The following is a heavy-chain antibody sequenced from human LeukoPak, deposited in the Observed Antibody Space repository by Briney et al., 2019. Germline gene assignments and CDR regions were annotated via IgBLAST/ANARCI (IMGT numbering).Heavy chain of an antibody. CDR1: GFPFSSYW. J-gene: IGHJ4*02. Sequence: GGSLRLSCAASGFPFSSYWMHWVRQAPGKGLEWVSYISSSSSTIYYADSVKGRFTISRDNAKNSLYLQMNSLRAEDTAVYYCARAVYSSSWYGEDPYLDYWGQGTLVTVSS. D-gene: IGHD6-13*01. CDR3: ARAVYSSSWYGEDPYLDY. V-gene: IGHV3-48*04. CDR2: ISSSSSTI.